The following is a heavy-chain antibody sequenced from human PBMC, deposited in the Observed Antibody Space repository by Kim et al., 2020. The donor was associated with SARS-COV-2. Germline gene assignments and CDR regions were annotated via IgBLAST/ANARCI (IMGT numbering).Heavy chain of an antibody. CDR1: GFTFSSYW. D-gene: IGHD3-16*01. Sequence: GGSLRLSCAASGFTFSSYWMSWVRQAPGKGLEWVANIKQDGSEKYYVDSVKGRFTISRDNAKNSLYLQMNSLRAEDTAVYYCARSLGEPAYYYYGMDVWGQGTTVTGSS. V-gene: IGHV3-7*01. CDR3: ARSLGEPAYYYYGMDV. CDR2: IKQDGSEK. J-gene: IGHJ6*02.